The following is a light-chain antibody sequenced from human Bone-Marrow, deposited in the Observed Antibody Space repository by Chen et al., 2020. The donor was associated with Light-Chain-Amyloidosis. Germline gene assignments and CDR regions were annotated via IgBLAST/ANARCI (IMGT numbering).Light chain of an antibody. V-gene: IGLV2-14*01. CDR3: SSYTITNTLV. J-gene: IGLJ1*01. Sequence: QSALTQPASLSGSPGQSITISCTGPSSDVGGDNHVSWYQQHPDKAPKLMIYEVTNRPSWVPDRFSGSKSDNTASLTISGLQTEDEADYFCSSYTITNTLVFGSGTRVTV. CDR1: SSDVGGDNH. CDR2: EVT.